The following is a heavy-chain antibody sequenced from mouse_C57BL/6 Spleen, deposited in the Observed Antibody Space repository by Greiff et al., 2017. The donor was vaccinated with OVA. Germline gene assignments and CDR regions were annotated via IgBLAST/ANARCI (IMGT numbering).Heavy chain of an antibody. Sequence: VQLQQPGAELVKPGASVKLSCKASGYTFTSYWMHWVKQRPGRGLEWIGRIDPNSGGTKYNEKFKSKATLTVDKPSSTAYMQLSSLTSEDSEVYYCARSVYYYGSSYLYAMDYWGQGTSVTVSS. V-gene: IGHV1-72*01. D-gene: IGHD1-1*01. CDR3: ARSVYYYGSSYLYAMDY. J-gene: IGHJ4*01. CDR2: IDPNSGGT. CDR1: GYTFTSYW.